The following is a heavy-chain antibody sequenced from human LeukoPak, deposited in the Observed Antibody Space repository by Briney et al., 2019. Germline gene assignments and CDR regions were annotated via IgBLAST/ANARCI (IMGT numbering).Heavy chain of an antibody. Sequence: GASVKVSCKASGYTFTGYYMHWVRQAPGQGLEWMGWINPNSGGTNYAQKFQGRVTMTRDTSISTAYMELSRLRSDDTAVYYCAGGGIVVVPAAIDAFDIWGQGTMVTVSS. V-gene: IGHV1-2*02. CDR3: AGGGIVVVPAAIDAFDI. CDR2: INPNSGGT. CDR1: GYTFTGYY. D-gene: IGHD2-2*01. J-gene: IGHJ3*02.